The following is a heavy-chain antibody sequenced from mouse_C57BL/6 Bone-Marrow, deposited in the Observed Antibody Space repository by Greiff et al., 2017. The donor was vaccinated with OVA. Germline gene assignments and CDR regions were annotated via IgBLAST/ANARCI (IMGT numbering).Heavy chain of an antibody. J-gene: IGHJ1*03. V-gene: IGHV7-1*01. CDR2: SRNKANDYTT. CDR1: GFTFSDFY. Sequence: EVKLVESGGGLVQSGRSLRLSCATSGFTFSDFYMEWVRQAPGKGLEWIAASRNKANDYTTEYSASVKGRFIVTRDTSQSILYLQMNALRAEDTAIDYGARDASHDYGSNWYFDVWGTGTTVTVSS. D-gene: IGHD1-1*01. CDR3: ARDASHDYGSNWYFDV.